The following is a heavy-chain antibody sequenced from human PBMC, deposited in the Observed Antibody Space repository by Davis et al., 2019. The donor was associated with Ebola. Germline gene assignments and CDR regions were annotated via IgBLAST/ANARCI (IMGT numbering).Heavy chain of an antibody. Sequence: MPSETLSLTCAVYGGPFSGYYWSWIRQPPGKGLEWIGEINHSGSTNYNPSLKSRVTISVDTSKNQFSLKLSSVTAADTAVYYCVLVGATTDYWGQGTLVTVSS. CDR3: VLVGATTDY. CDR1: GGPFSGYY. V-gene: IGHV4-34*01. J-gene: IGHJ4*02. D-gene: IGHD1-26*01. CDR2: INHSGST.